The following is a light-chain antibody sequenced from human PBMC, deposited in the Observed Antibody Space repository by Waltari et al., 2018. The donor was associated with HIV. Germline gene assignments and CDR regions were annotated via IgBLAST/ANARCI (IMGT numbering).Light chain of an antibody. V-gene: IGLV1-47*01. CDR2: RNN. CDR3: AAWDDSLSGRV. Sequence: QSVLTQPPSASGTPGQRVTISCSGSNSNIGSTYVYWYQQLPGTTPKLLIYRNNPGPARVPGRFSGSRAGTSASLAISGLRSEDEADYYCAAWDDSLSGRVFGGGTKVTVL. CDR1: NSNIGSTY. J-gene: IGLJ3*02.